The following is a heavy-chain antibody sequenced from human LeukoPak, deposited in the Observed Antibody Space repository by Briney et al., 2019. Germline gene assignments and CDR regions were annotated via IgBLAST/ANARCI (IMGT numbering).Heavy chain of an antibody. D-gene: IGHD1-26*01. CDR3: ASPSIVGATRDAFDI. CDR2: IYYSGST. V-gene: IGHV4-59*08. Sequence: SETLSLTCAVSGGSISSYYWSWIRQPPGKGLEWIGYIYYSGSTNYNPSLKSRVTISVDTSKNQFSLKLSSVTAADTAVYYCASPSIVGATRDAFDIWGQGTMVTVSS. J-gene: IGHJ3*02. CDR1: GGSISSYY.